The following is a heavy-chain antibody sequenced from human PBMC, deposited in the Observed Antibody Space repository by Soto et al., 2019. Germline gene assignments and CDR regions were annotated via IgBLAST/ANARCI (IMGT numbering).Heavy chain of an antibody. CDR3: ARDLVIQVVTYYYYYGMDV. CDR1: GFTFSSYS. J-gene: IGHJ6*02. V-gene: IGHV3-21*01. Sequence: GGSLRLSCAASGFTFSSYSMNWVRQAPGKGLEWVSSISSSSSYIYYADSVKGRFTISRDNAKNSLYLQMNSLRAEDTAVYYCARDLVIQVVTYYYYYGMDVWGQGTTVTVSS. D-gene: IGHD3-16*02. CDR2: ISSSSSYI.